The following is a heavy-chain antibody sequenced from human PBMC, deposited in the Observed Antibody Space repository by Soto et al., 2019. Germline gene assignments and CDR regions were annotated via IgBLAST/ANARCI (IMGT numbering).Heavy chain of an antibody. CDR1: GGSISSGGYS. V-gene: IGHV4-30-2*01. D-gene: IGHD4-17*01. CDR2: IYHSGST. Sequence: QLQLQESGSGLVKPSQTLSLTCAVSGGSISSGGYSWSWIRQPPGKGLEWIGYIYHSGSTYYNPSLKSRVTISVDRSKNQFSLKLSSVTAADTAVYYCARIYGGPVYYYYYGMDVWGQGTTVTVSS. J-gene: IGHJ6*02. CDR3: ARIYGGPVYYYYYGMDV.